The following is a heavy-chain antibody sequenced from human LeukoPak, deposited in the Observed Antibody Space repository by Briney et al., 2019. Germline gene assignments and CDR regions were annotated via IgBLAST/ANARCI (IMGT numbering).Heavy chain of an antibody. D-gene: IGHD3-22*01. Sequence: SETLSLTCAVYGGSFSGYYWSWIRQPPGKGLEWIGEINHSGSTNYNPSLKSRVTISVDTSKNQFSLKLSSVTAADTAVYYCARYRRALLRGGYWPLYFDYWGQGTLVTVSS. CDR1: GGSFSGYY. CDR3: ARYRRALLRGGYWPLYFDY. V-gene: IGHV4-34*01. J-gene: IGHJ4*02. CDR2: INHSGST.